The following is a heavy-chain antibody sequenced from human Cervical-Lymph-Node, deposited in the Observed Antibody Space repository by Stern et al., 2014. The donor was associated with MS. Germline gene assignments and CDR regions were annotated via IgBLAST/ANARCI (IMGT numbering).Heavy chain of an antibody. V-gene: IGHV1-69*01. CDR1: AGTFRSYA. Sequence: VQLVQSGAEVKKPGSSVKVSCTASAGTFRSYAISWVRRAPGQGLEWMGGIIPIFGTANYAQKFQGRVTITADESTSTAYMELSSLRSEDTAVYYCARGELKEGLVRGMDVWGQGTTVTVSS. J-gene: IGHJ6*02. D-gene: IGHD1-26*01. CDR3: ARGELKEGLVRGMDV. CDR2: IIPIFGTA.